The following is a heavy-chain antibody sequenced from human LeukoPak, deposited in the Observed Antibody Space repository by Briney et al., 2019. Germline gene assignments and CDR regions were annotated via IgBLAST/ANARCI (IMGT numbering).Heavy chain of an antibody. Sequence: ASVKVSCKASGYTFTSYDINWVRQATGQGLEWMGWMDPNSGNTGYAQKFQGRVTMTRNTSISTAYMELSSLRSEDTAVYYCATYYGSGSPRAYYYYYMDVWGKGTTVTVSS. CDR3: ATYYGSGSPRAYYYYYMDV. J-gene: IGHJ6*03. V-gene: IGHV1-8*01. D-gene: IGHD3-10*01. CDR1: GYTFTSYD. CDR2: MDPNSGNT.